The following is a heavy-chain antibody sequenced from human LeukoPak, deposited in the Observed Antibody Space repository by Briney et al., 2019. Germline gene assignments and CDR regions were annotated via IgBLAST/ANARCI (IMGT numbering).Heavy chain of an antibody. CDR3: ARLTGYSSESWFDP. J-gene: IGHJ5*02. V-gene: IGHV4-39*07. CDR2: IYYSGST. D-gene: IGHD3-9*01. CDR1: GGSISSSNYY. Sequence: SETLSLTCTVSGGSISSSNYYWGWIRQPPGKGLEWIGSIYYSGSTYYSPSLKSRVTISVDTSKNQFSLKLSSVTAADTAVYYCARLTGYSSESWFDPWGQGTLVTVSS.